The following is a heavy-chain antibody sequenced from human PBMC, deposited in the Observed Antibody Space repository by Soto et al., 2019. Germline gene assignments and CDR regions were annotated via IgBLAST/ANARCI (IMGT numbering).Heavy chain of an antibody. CDR1: GDSINYYY. Sequence: SETLSLTCSVSGDSINYYYWSWIRQPPGKELEWIRYIYYSGETTYNPSLKSRVTMSVDTSKNQFSLHLTSVTAADTAVYFCARDVQYRWFDPWGQGIQVTVSS. CDR2: IYYSGET. V-gene: IGHV4-59*01. D-gene: IGHD4-4*01. J-gene: IGHJ5*02. CDR3: ARDVQYRWFDP.